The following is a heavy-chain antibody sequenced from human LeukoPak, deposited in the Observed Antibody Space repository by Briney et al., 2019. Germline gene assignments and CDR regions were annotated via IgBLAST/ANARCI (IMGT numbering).Heavy chain of an antibody. D-gene: IGHD3-22*01. V-gene: IGHV1-2*02. Sequence: ASVKVSCKASGYTFTGYYMHWVRQAPGQGLEWMGWINPNSGGTNYAQKFQGRVNMTRDTSISTAYMELSRLRSDDTAVYYCAVTQGYDSSGYYPGWGQGALVTVAS. J-gene: IGHJ1*01. CDR1: GYTFTGYY. CDR3: AVTQGYDSSGYYPG. CDR2: INPNSGGT.